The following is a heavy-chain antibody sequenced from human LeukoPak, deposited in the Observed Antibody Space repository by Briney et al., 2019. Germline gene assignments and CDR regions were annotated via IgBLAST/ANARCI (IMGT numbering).Heavy chain of an antibody. CDR2: IYTSGST. J-gene: IGHJ6*03. CDR1: GGSISSGSYY. V-gene: IGHV4-61*02. Sequence: SETLSLTCTVSGGSISSGSYYWSWIRQPAGKGLEWIGRIYTSGSTNYNPSLKSRVTISVDTSKNQFSLKLSSVTAADTAVYYCARVMALPRKGYYYYMDVWGKGTTVTVSS. D-gene: IGHD2-8*01. CDR3: ARVMALPRKGYYYYMDV.